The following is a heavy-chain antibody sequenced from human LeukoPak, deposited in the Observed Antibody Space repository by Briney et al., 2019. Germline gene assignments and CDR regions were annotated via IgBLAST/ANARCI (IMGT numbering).Heavy chain of an antibody. CDR3: ARDPSEYSSGWSLGGMDV. CDR1: GFTFSSYG. Sequence: PGGCLRLSCAASGFTFSSYGMHWVRQAPGKGLEWVAGILYDGSNKYYADSVKDRFTISRDNSKNTLYLQMNSLRAEDTAVYYCARDPSEYSSGWSLGGMDVWGQGTTVTVSS. CDR2: ILYDGSNK. J-gene: IGHJ6*02. V-gene: IGHV3-33*01. D-gene: IGHD6-19*01.